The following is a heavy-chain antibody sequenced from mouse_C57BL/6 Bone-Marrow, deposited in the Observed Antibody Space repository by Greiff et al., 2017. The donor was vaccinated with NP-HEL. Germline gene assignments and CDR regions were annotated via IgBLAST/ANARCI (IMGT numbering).Heavy chain of an antibody. Sequence: VQLQQPGAELVRPGTSVKLSCKASGYTFTSYWMHWVKQRPGQGLEWIGVIDPSDSYTNYNQKFKGKATLTVDTSSSTAYMQLSSLTSEDSAVYYCARSYGSRGYFDYWGQGTTLTVSS. CDR1: GYTFTSYW. CDR3: ARSYGSRGYFDY. J-gene: IGHJ2*01. CDR2: IDPSDSYT. V-gene: IGHV1-59*01. D-gene: IGHD1-1*01.